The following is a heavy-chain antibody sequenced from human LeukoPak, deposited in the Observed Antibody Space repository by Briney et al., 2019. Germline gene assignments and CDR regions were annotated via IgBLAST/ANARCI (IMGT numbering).Heavy chain of an antibody. V-gene: IGHV4-30-4*08. CDR1: GGSFSGYY. Sequence: PSETLSLTCAVYGGSFSGYYWSWIRQPPGKGLEWIGYIYYSGSTYYNPSLKSRVTISVDTSKNQFSLKLSSVTAADTAVYYCARDSRLRFPYYYYGMDVWGQGTTVTVSS. J-gene: IGHJ6*02. CDR2: IYYSGST. D-gene: IGHD3-16*01. CDR3: ARDSRLRFPYYYYGMDV.